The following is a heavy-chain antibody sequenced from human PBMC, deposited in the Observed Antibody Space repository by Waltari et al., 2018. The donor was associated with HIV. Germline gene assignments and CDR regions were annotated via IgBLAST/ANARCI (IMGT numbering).Heavy chain of an antibody. D-gene: IGHD6-25*01. CDR3: ARYSGYSSDDY. V-gene: IGHV3-21*01. CDR2: ISSSSSYI. Sequence: EVQLVESWGGMVKPGGSLSHSCDASGFTFTRYRMHWPRQAPGKGLEWVSPISSSSSYIYYADSVKGRFTISRDNAKNSLYLQMNSLRAEDTAVYYCARYSGYSSDDYWGQGTLVTVSS. CDR1: GFTFTRYR. J-gene: IGHJ4*02.